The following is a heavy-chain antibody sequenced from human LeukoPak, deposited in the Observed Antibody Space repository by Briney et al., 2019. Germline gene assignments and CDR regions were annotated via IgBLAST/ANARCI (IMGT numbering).Heavy chain of an antibody. V-gene: IGHV3-23*01. CDR2: ISGSGGST. CDR3: ARDHSSRADY. Sequence: GGSLRLSCAASGFTFSTYAMTWVRQAPGQGLGWVSAISGSGGSTYYADSVKGRFTISRDNSKNTLYLQMNSLRAEDTAVYYCARDHSSRADYWGQGTLVTVSS. J-gene: IGHJ4*02. D-gene: IGHD6-13*01. CDR1: GFTFSTYA.